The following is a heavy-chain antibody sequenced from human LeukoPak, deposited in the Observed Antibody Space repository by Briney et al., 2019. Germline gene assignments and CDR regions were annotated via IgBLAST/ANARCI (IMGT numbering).Heavy chain of an antibody. Sequence: GGSLRLSCAASGFTFSSYGMSWVRQAPGKGLEWVSAISGSGGSTYYADSVKGRFTISRDNSKNTLYLQMNSLRAEDTAVYYCANGLLWFGENWFDPWGQGTLVTVSS. CDR3: ANGLLWFGENWFDP. J-gene: IGHJ5*02. CDR2: ISGSGGST. D-gene: IGHD3-10*01. CDR1: GFTFSSYG. V-gene: IGHV3-23*01.